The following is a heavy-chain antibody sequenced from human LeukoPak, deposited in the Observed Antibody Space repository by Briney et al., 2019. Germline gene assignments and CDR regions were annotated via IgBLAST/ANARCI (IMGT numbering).Heavy chain of an antibody. V-gene: IGHV1-2*02. Sequence: ASATVSCRASGYTFSGFYMHWVRQAPGQGLEWMGWINPNSGDTKYAQKFQGRVTMTRDTSISTAYIELSRLRSDDTAVYYCATLLSNAAFDYWGQGTLVAVSS. D-gene: IGHD6-25*01. J-gene: IGHJ4*02. CDR1: GYTFSGFY. CDR3: ATLLSNAAFDY. CDR2: INPNSGDT.